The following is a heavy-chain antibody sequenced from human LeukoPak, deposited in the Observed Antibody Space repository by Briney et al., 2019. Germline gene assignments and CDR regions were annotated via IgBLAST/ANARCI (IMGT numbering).Heavy chain of an antibody. CDR2: IYYSGST. J-gene: IGHJ4*02. CDR3: ARIAGDHYYDSSGYPPYYFDY. D-gene: IGHD3-22*01. CDR1: GGSLSSYY. V-gene: IGHV4-59*08. Sequence: SETLSLTCTVSGGSLSSYYWSWIRQPPGKGLEWIGCIYYSGSTNYNPSLKSRVTISVDTSKNQFSLKLSSVTAADTAVYYCARIAGDHYYDSSGYPPYYFDYWGQGTLVTVSS.